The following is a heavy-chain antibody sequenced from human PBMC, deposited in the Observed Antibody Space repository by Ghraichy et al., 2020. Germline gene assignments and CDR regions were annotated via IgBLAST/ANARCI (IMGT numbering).Heavy chain of an antibody. D-gene: IGHD2-21*01. CDR1: GFDVSINR. J-gene: IGHJ3*02. Sequence: GGSLRLSCVGSGFDVSINRMSWVRQAPGKGLEWVSAIYSGGTTAYAASVKGRFTFSRDNSKNTVYLQMNSLRVDDTAMYYCARDLWAFDIWGQGTLVTVSS. V-gene: IGHV3-53*01. CDR2: IYSGGTT. CDR3: ARDLWAFDI.